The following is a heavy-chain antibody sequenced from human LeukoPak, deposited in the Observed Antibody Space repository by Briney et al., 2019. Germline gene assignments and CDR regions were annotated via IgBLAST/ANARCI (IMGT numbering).Heavy chain of an antibody. CDR1: GGSISSYF. V-gene: IGHV4-59*01. CDR3: ARGVVIAPQTFDY. D-gene: IGHD2-21*01. J-gene: IGHJ4*02. CDR2: IYYSGST. Sequence: PSETLSLTCTVSGGSISSYFWSWIRQPPGKGLEWIGYIYYSGSTNYNPSLKSRVTISVDTSKNQFSLKLSSVTAADTAVYYCARGVVIAPQTFDYWGQGTLVTVSS.